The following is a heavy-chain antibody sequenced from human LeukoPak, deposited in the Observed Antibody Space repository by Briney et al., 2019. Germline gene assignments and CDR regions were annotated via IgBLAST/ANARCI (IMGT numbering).Heavy chain of an antibody. D-gene: IGHD6-19*01. CDR2: INTDGSST. CDR3: ARGTNGWYRGLDY. V-gene: IGHV3-74*01. CDR1: GFTFSTYW. J-gene: IGHJ4*02. Sequence: GGSLRLSCAASGFTFSTYWMHWVRQAPGKGLVWVSRINTDGSSTNYADSVKGRFTISRDNAKNSLFLQMNSLRAEDTAVYYCARGTNGWYRGLDYWGQGTLVTVSS.